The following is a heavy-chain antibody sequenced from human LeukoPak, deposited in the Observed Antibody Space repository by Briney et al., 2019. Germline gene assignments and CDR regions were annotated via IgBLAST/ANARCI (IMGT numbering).Heavy chain of an antibody. V-gene: IGHV3-20*04. CDR1: GFTFDDYG. CDR3: ARSPHYCGGDCYSGGVKRPYYYYMDV. Sequence: PGGSLRLSCAASGFTFDDYGMSWVRQAPGKGLEWVSGINWNGGSTGYADSVKGRFTISRDNAKNSLYLQMNSLRAEDTALYYCARSPHYCGGDCYSGGVKRPYYYYMDVWGKGTTVTVSS. D-gene: IGHD2-21*02. CDR2: INWNGGST. J-gene: IGHJ6*03.